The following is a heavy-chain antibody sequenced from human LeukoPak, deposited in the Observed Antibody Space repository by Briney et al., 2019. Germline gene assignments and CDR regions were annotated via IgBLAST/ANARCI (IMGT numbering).Heavy chain of an antibody. CDR2: IYSSANT. J-gene: IGHJ4*02. Sequence: SETLSLTCTVSGGSISPYYWSWIRQPPGKGLEWIGYIYSSANTNYNPSLKGRVTMSVDTSKNQFSLTLSSVTAADTAVYYCVSSIVATITSFDYWGQGTLVTVSS. CDR3: VSSIVATITSFDY. CDR1: GGSISPYY. D-gene: IGHD5-12*01. V-gene: IGHV4-59*08.